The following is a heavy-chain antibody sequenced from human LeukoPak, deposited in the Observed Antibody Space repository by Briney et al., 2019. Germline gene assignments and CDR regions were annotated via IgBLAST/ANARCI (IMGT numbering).Heavy chain of an antibody. D-gene: IGHD3-22*01. Sequence: GGSLRLSCAASGFTFSSYAMHWVRQAPGKGLEWVAVISYDGSNKYYADSVKGRFTISRNNSKNTLYLQMNSLRAEDTAVYYCAREWRYYYGSSGIDYWGQGTLVTVSS. CDR1: GFTFSSYA. CDR2: ISYDGSNK. J-gene: IGHJ4*02. CDR3: AREWRYYYGSSGIDY. V-gene: IGHV3-30-3*01.